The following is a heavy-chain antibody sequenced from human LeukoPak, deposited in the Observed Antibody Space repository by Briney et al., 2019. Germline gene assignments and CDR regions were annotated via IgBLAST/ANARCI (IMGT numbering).Heavy chain of an antibody. D-gene: IGHD3-10*01. CDR3: ARDYGYY. CDR2: IYYSGST. J-gene: IGHJ4*02. V-gene: IGHV4-59*01. Sequence: PSETLSLTCTVSGGSIGSYYWSWIRQPPGKGLEWIGYIYYSGSTNYNPSLKSRVTISVDTSKNQFSLKLSSVTAADTAVYYCARDYGYYWGQGTLVTVSS. CDR1: GGSIGSYY.